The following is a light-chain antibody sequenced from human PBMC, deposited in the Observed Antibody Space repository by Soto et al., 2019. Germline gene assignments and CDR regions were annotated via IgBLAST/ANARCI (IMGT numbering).Light chain of an antibody. CDR3: QKYKDAAFT. J-gene: IGKJ3*01. CDR1: QDISNF. Sequence: DIQMTQSPSSLSASVGDRVTITCRASQDISNFLAWYQQKPGKVPKLLIYPASTLQSGVPSRFSGSGSGTDFTLTITSLQSEDFATYYCQKYKDAAFTFGPGTKVDV. CDR2: PAS. V-gene: IGKV1-27*01.